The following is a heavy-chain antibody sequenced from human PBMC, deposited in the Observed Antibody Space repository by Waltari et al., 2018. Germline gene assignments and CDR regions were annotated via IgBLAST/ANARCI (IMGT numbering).Heavy chain of an antibody. CDR3: ARGIRDSSSWTVLRRGLGFDY. CDR2: INHSGST. D-gene: IGHD6-13*01. V-gene: IGHV4-34*01. J-gene: IGHJ4*02. Sequence: QVQLQQWGAGLLKPSETLSLTCAVYGGSFSGYYWIWIRPPPGHGLGWIGEINHSGSTNYNPSLKSRVTISVDTSKNQFSLKLSSVTAADTAVYYCARGIRDSSSWTVLRRGLGFDYWGQGTLVTVSS. CDR1: GGSFSGYY.